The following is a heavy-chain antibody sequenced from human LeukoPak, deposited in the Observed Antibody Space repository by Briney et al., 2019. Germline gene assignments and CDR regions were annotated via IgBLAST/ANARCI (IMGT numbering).Heavy chain of an antibody. CDR2: IYYSGST. Sequence: SETLSLTCTVSGGSISSYYWSWIRQPPGKGLEWIGYIYYSGSTYYNPSLKSRVTIPIDTSKNQFSLKLSSVTAADTAVYYCARLYGSGSYYYYYGMDVWGQGTTVTVSS. V-gene: IGHV4-59*08. CDR3: ARLYGSGSYYYYYGMDV. CDR1: GGSISSYY. D-gene: IGHD3-10*01. J-gene: IGHJ6*02.